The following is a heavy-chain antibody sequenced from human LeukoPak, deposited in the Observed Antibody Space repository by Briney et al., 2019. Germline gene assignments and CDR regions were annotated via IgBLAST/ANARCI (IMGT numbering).Heavy chain of an antibody. Sequence: GASVKVSCKACGYTFTSYYMHWVRQAPGQGLEWMGITYPSGGSTSYAQKFQGRVTMTRDTSTSTVFMELSSLRSEDTAVYYCARDPHSSSWYDYWRQGTLVTVSS. J-gene: IGHJ4*02. CDR1: GYTFTSYY. D-gene: IGHD6-13*01. CDR2: TYPSGGST. V-gene: IGHV1-46*01. CDR3: ARDPHSSSWYDY.